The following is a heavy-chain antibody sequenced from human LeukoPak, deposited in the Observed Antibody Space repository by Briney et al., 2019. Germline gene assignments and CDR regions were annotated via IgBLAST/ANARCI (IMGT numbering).Heavy chain of an antibody. V-gene: IGHV1-2*02. D-gene: IGHD3-22*01. CDR3: ARDPESSGQNFDY. Sequence: ASVKVSCKASGYTFTGYYMRWVRQAPGQGLEWMGWINPNSGGTYYAQKFQGRVTMTRDTSISTAYMELSRLRSDDTAVYYCARDPESSGQNFDYWGQGTLVTVSS. CDR2: INPNSGGT. J-gene: IGHJ4*02. CDR1: GYTFTGYY.